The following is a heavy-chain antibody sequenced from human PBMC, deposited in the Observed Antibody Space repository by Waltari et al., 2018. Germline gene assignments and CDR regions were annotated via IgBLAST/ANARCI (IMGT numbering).Heavy chain of an antibody. Sequence: QVQLVQSGAEVKKPGSSVKVSCKASGGTFSSYAISWVRQAHGQGLEWMGRIIPIFGTANYAQKFQGRVTITADKSTSTAYMELSSLRSEDTAVYYCARAGEWELLSSYAFDIWGQGTMVTVSS. J-gene: IGHJ3*02. CDR1: GGTFSSYA. CDR3: ARAGEWELLSSYAFDI. V-gene: IGHV1-69*08. D-gene: IGHD1-26*01. CDR2: IIPIFGTA.